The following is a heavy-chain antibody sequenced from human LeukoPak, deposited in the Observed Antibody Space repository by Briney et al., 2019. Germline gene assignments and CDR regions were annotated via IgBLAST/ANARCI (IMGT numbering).Heavy chain of an antibody. V-gene: IGHV4-38-2*02. D-gene: IGHD2-15*01. J-gene: IGHJ6*03. CDR1: GYSISSGYY. CDR2: IYHSGST. CDR3: ARGLRYCSGGRCYFSPPYYYYMDV. Sequence: SETLSLTCTVSGYSISSGYYWGWIRQPPGKGLEWIGSIYHSGSTYYNPSLKSRVTISVDKSKNQFSLKLSFVTAADTAVYYCARGLRYCSGGRCYFSPPYYYYMDVWGKGTTVTISS.